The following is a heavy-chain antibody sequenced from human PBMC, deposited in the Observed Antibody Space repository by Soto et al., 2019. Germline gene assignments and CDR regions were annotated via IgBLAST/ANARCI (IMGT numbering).Heavy chain of an antibody. CDR3: ARGNHRWLQLWYFDL. CDR2: IIPIFGRA. V-gene: IGHV1-69*12. D-gene: IGHD5-12*01. Sequence: QVQLVQSGAEVKKPGPSVTVSCKASGGTFSSYTISWVRQAPGQGLAWMGGIIPIFGRANYAQKFQGRVTITADESTSTAYMELSSLRSDDTAVYYCARGNHRWLQLWYFDLWGRGTLVTVSS. CDR1: GGTFSSYT. J-gene: IGHJ2*01.